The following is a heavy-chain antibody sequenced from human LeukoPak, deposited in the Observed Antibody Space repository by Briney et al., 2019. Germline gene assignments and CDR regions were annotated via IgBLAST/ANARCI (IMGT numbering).Heavy chain of an antibody. CDR1: GGSISSNNW. Sequence: SETLSLTCAVSGGSISSNNWWSWVRQPPGKGLEWIGEIHHTGSTNSNPSLKSRVTISVDRSKNQFSLKLSSVTAADTAVYYCARDTAMAPTGFDYWGQGTLVTVSS. D-gene: IGHD5-18*01. CDR2: IHHTGST. V-gene: IGHV4-4*02. J-gene: IGHJ4*02. CDR3: ARDTAMAPTGFDY.